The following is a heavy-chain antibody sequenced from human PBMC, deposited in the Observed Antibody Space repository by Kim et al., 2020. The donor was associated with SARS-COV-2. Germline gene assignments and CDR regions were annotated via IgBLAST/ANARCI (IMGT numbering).Heavy chain of an antibody. CDR2: IIPILGIA. J-gene: IGHJ6*02. CDR3: AREPHIVVVTAIPRYYYGMDV. Sequence: SVKVSCKASGGTFSSYAISWVRQAPGQGLEWMGRIIPILGIANYAQKFQGRVTITADKSTSTAYMELSSLRSEDTAVYYCAREPHIVVVTAIPRYYYGMDVWGQGTTVTVSS. D-gene: IGHD2-21*02. CDR1: GGTFSSYA. V-gene: IGHV1-69*04.